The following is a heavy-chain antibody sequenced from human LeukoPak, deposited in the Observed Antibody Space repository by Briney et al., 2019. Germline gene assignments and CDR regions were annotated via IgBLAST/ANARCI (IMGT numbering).Heavy chain of an antibody. Sequence: GGSLRLSCAASGFTFSNYVKAWVRQAPGKGLEWVSAISGSTTSTYNADSVKGRFTISRDNSKNTLYLQMNSLRADDTAVYYCAKASDSSWPYYFDYWGQGTLVTVSS. CDR2: ISGSTTST. CDR1: GFTFSNYV. V-gene: IGHV3-23*01. CDR3: AKASDSSWPYYFDY. J-gene: IGHJ4*02. D-gene: IGHD6-13*01.